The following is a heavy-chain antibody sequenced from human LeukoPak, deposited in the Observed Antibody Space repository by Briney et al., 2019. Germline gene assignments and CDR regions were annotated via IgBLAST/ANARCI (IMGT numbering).Heavy chain of an antibody. D-gene: IGHD7-27*01. V-gene: IGHV3-66*01. CDR3: ARIPPLGHDRVDF. Sequence: GGSLRLSCAASGFTVSSNYMSWVRQAPGKGLEWVSVIYSGGSTYYADSVKGRFTISRDNSKNTLYLQMNSLRAEDTAVYYCARIPPLGHDRVDFWGQGTLVTVSS. CDR1: GFTVSSNY. J-gene: IGHJ4*02. CDR2: IYSGGST.